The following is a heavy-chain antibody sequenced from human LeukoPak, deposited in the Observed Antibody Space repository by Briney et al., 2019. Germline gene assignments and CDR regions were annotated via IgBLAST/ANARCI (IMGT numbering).Heavy chain of an antibody. CDR3: ARDRSDAGEPDNWFDP. D-gene: IGHD1-26*01. CDR1: GYTFTTYY. J-gene: IGHJ5*02. CDR2: INPSGSKT. Sequence: ASVKGSCKASGYTFTTYYMHWVRQAPGQGLEWMGIINPSGSKTYYAQKFQGRVTMTRDMSTSTVYMELSSLRSEDTAVYYCARDRSDAGEPDNWFDPWGQGTLVTVSS. V-gene: IGHV1-46*01.